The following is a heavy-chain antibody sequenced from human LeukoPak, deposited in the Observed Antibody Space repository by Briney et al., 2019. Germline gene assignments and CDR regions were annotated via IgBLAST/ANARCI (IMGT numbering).Heavy chain of an antibody. CDR3: ARDREGAPGC. V-gene: IGHV1-69*13. Sequence: SVKVSCKASGYTFTSYYMHWVRQAPGQGLEWMGGITPIFGTANYAQKFQGRVTITADESTSTAYMELSSLRSEDTAVYYCARDREGAPGCWGQGTLVGVCS. J-gene: IGHJ4*02. CDR1: GYTFTSYY. D-gene: IGHD1-26*01. CDR2: ITPIFGTA.